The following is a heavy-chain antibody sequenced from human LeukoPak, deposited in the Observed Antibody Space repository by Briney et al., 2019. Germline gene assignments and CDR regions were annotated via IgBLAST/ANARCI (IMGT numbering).Heavy chain of an antibody. Sequence: ASVKVSCKASGYTFTGYHMHWVRQAPGQGLEWMGWINPNSGGTNYAQKFQGRVTMTRDTSISTAYMELSRLKSDDTAVYYCARNGDNSGWSDRWFDPWGQGTLVTVSS. CDR2: INPNSGGT. V-gene: IGHV1-2*02. CDR1: GYTFTGYH. J-gene: IGHJ5*02. CDR3: ARNGDNSGWSDRWFDP. D-gene: IGHD6-19*01.